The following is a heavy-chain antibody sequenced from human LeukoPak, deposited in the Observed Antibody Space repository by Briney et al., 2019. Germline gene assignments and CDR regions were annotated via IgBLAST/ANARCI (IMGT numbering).Heavy chain of an antibody. CDR3: ARRPQYYYDSSGYHSHFDY. Sequence: SETLSLTCTVSGGSISSSSYYWGWIRQPPGKGLEWIGSIYYSGSTYYNPSLKSRVTISVDTSKNQFSLKLSSVTAADTAVYYCARRPQYYYDSSGYHSHFDYWGQGTLVTVSS. D-gene: IGHD3-22*01. CDR1: GGSISSSSYY. CDR2: IYYSGST. J-gene: IGHJ4*02. V-gene: IGHV4-39*01.